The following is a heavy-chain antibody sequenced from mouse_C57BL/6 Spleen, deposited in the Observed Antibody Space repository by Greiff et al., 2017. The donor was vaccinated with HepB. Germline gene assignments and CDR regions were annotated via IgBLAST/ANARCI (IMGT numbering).Heavy chain of an antibody. V-gene: IGHV5-4*01. CDR1: GFTFSSYA. CDR2: ISDGGSYT. CDR3: AREKGDGYYWFAY. Sequence: EVMLVESGGGLVKPGGSLKLSCAASGFTFSSYAMSWVRQTPEKRLEWVATISDGGSYTYYPDNVKGRFTISRDNAKNNLYLQMSHLKSEDTAMYYCAREKGDGYYWFAYWGQGTLVTVSA. D-gene: IGHD2-3*01. J-gene: IGHJ3*01.